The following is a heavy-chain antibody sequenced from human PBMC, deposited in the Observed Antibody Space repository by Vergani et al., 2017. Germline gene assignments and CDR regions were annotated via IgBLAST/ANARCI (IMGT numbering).Heavy chain of an antibody. CDR1: GGTFSSYA. CDR2: IIPSLATT. V-gene: IGHV1-69*11. J-gene: IGHJ4*02. Sequence: QVQLVQSGAEWKKPGSSVKFSCKASGGTFSSYALTWVRQAPGQGLEWMGSIIPSLATTIYAQKFKGRVTISADESTSTAYMELSSLKSEDTAVFYCARATCSGGSCYRGFEYWGQGSLITVSS. D-gene: IGHD2-15*01. CDR3: ARATCSGGSCYRGFEY.